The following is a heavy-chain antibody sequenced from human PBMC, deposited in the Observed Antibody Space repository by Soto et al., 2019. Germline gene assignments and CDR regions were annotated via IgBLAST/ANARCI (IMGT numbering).Heavy chain of an antibody. J-gene: IGHJ6*02. CDR1: GFTVSSNY. CDR3: ARHRVVVVPAALRVYYYYGMDV. V-gene: IGHV3-53*01. D-gene: IGHD2-2*01. Sequence: GGSLRLSCAASGFTVSSNYMRWVRQAPGKGLEWVSVIYSGGSTYYADSVKGRFTISRDNSKNTLYLQMKSLRAEDTAVYYCARHRVVVVPAALRVYYYYGMDVWGQGTTVTVCS. CDR2: IYSGGST.